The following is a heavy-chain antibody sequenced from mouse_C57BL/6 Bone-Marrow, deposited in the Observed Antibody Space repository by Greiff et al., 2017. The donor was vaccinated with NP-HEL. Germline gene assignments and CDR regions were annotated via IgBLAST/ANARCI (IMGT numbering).Heavy chain of an antibody. Sequence: QVHVKQSGPGLVAPSQSLSITCTVSGFSLTSYGVHWVRQPPGKGLEWLVVIWSDGSTTYNSALKSRLSISKDNSKSQVFLKMNSLQTDDTAMYYCARQGPKDYAMDYWGQGTSVTVSS. CDR1: GFSLTSYG. CDR2: IWSDGST. CDR3: ARQGPKDYAMDY. V-gene: IGHV2-6-1*01. J-gene: IGHJ4*01.